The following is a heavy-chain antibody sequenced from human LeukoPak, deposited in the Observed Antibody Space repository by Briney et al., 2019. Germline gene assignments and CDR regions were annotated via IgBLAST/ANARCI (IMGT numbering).Heavy chain of an antibody. CDR3: ARHYSSSWHGGDY. Sequence: SSETLSLTCTVSGGSISSSSYYWGWIRQPPGKGLEWIGSIYYSGSTYYNPSLKSRVTISVDTSKNQFSLKLGSVTAADTAVYYCARHYSSSWHGGDYWGQGTLVTVSS. V-gene: IGHV4-39*01. CDR1: GGSISSSSYY. D-gene: IGHD6-13*01. J-gene: IGHJ4*02. CDR2: IYYSGST.